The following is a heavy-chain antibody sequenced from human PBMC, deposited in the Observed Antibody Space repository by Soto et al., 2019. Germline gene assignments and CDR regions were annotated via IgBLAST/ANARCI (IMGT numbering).Heavy chain of an antibody. CDR3: ARDRATVTRVDAFDI. V-gene: IGHV4-31*03. Sequence: SETLSLTCTVSGGSISSGGYYWSWIRQHPGKGLEWIGYIYYSGSTYYNPSLKSRVTISVDTSKNQFSLKLSSVTAADTAVYYCARDRATVTRVDAFDIWGQGTMVTVSS. D-gene: IGHD4-17*01. CDR2: IYYSGST. J-gene: IGHJ3*02. CDR1: GGSISSGGYY.